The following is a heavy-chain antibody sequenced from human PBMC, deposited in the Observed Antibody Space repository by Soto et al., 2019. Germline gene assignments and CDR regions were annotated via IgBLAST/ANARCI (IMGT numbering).Heavy chain of an antibody. Sequence: QVQLVESGGGVVQPGRSLRLSCAASRFTFSSYGMHWVRQAPGKGLEWVAVIWYDGSNKYYADSVKGRFTISRDNSKNTLYLQMNSLRAEDTAVYYCARAMAGGDYLYGMDVWGQGTTVTVSS. V-gene: IGHV3-33*01. CDR1: RFTFSSYG. D-gene: IGHD4-17*01. CDR2: IWYDGSNK. CDR3: ARAMAGGDYLYGMDV. J-gene: IGHJ6*02.